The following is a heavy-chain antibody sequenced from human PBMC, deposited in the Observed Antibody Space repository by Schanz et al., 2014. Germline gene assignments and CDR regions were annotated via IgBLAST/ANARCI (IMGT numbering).Heavy chain of an antibody. CDR2: INPNSGGT. V-gene: IGHV1-2*06. D-gene: IGHD6-13*01. CDR3: ARDGHSSIWDSYYFYGLDV. Sequence: QVQLVQSGAEVKKPGASVKVSCKASGHPFTAYYMHWVRQAPGQGLEWMGRINPNSGGTNYAENFQGRVTMTRDTSTSTVYMELSRLTSDDTALYYCARDGHSSIWDSYYFYGLDVWGQGTTVNVSS. CDR1: GHPFTAYY. J-gene: IGHJ6*02.